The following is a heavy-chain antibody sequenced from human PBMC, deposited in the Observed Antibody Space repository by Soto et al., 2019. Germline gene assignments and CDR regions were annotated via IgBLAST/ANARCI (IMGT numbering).Heavy chain of an antibody. CDR2: IIPIFGTA. J-gene: IGHJ5*02. V-gene: IGHV1-69*13. Sequence: SVKVSCKASGGTFSSYAISWVRQAPGQGLEWMGGIIPIFGTANYAQKFQGRVTITADESTSTAYMELSSLRSEDTAVDYCARETYYYDSSGPSGWFDPWGQGTLVTVSS. CDR3: ARETYYYDSSGPSGWFDP. D-gene: IGHD3-22*01. CDR1: GGTFSSYA.